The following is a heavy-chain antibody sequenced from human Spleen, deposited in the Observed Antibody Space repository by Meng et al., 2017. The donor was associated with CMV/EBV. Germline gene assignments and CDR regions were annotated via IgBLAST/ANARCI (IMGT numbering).Heavy chain of an antibody. V-gene: IGHV3-49*04. D-gene: IGHD2-15*01. CDR1: GFTFGDYA. J-gene: IGHJ1*01. CDR3: TRGRGH. Sequence: GESLKISCTGSGFTFGDYAMNWVRQAPGKGLEWVGFIRSKAYGGTTEYAASVKGRLTISRDDSKSIAYLQMNSLKTDDTAVYYCTRGRGHWGQGILVTVSS. CDR2: IRSKAYGGTT.